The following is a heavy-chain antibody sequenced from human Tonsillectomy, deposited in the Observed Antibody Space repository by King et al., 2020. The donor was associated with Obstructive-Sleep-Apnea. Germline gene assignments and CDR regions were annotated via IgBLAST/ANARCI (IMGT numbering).Heavy chain of an antibody. Sequence: QLQESGPGLVKPSQTLSLTCTVSGGSISSGGYFWSCIRQHPGQGLEWIGHIYYSWSTYYNPSLKSRVTITVDTSNNQFSLKLSSVTAADTAVYYWSRDRGIAAAGSNYGMDVWGQGTTVTVSS. D-gene: IGHD6-13*01. CDR2: IYYSWST. CDR1: GGSISSGGYF. V-gene: IGHV4-31*03. CDR3: SRDRGIAAAGSNYGMDV. J-gene: IGHJ6*02.